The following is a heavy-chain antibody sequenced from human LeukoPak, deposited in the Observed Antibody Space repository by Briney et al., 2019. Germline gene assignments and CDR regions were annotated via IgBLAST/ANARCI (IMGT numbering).Heavy chain of an antibody. CDR3: ARVGRGYSNLDY. J-gene: IGHJ4*02. D-gene: IGHD4-11*01. CDR1: GGTFISYA. CDR2: INAGNGNT. V-gene: IGHV1-3*01. Sequence: ASVKVSCKASGGTFISYAISWVRQAPGQRLEWMGWINAGNGNTKYSQKFQGRVTITRDTSASTAYMELSSLRSEDTAVYYCARVGRGYSNLDYWGQGTLVTVSS.